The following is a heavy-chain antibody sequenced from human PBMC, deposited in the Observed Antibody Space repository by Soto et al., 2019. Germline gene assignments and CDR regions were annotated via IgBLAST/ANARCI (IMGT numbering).Heavy chain of an antibody. CDR2: IYYSGST. CDR3: ARVVYYDSSPKRYWFDP. Sequence: PSETLSLTCTVSGGSISSYYWSWIRQPPGKGLEWIGYIYYSGSTNYNPSLKSRVTISVDTSKNQFSLKLSSVTAADTAVYYCARVVYYDSSPKRYWFDPWGQGTLVTVSS. V-gene: IGHV4-59*01. CDR1: GGSISSYY. J-gene: IGHJ5*02. D-gene: IGHD3-22*01.